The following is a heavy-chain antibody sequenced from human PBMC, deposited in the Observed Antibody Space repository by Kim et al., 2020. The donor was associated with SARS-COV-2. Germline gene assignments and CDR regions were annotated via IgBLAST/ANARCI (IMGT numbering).Heavy chain of an antibody. J-gene: IGHJ1*01. CDR3: TLGPEYYYDSRN. V-gene: IGHV3-49*03. D-gene: IGHD3-22*01. CDR2: ISSKAYGRTT. Sequence: GGSLRLSCTASGFTFGVYAMSWFRQAPGKGLEWVGFISSKAYGRTTEYAASVQCRFTISRDDTTSIPYLHMNSLKTEDTAVYYRTLGPEYYYDSRNWGQG. CDR1: GFTFGVYA.